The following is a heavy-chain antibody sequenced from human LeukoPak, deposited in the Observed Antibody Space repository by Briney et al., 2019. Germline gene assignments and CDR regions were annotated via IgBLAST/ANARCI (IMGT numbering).Heavy chain of an antibody. CDR3: ARGGDMRVVGAFDI. V-gene: IGHV1-18*01. J-gene: IGHJ3*02. D-gene: IGHD3-22*01. CDR1: GYTFTSSG. Sequence: ASVKVSCKASGYTFTSSGINWVRQAPGQGLEWMGWISAYNGNTNYAQKLQGRVTMTRDTSTSTVYMELRSLRSDDTALYYCARGGDMRVVGAFDIWGQGTMVTVSS. CDR2: ISAYNGNT.